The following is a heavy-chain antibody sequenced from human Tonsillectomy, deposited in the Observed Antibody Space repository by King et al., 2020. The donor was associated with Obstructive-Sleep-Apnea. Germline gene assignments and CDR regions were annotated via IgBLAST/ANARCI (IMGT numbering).Heavy chain of an antibody. CDR1: GFTFSGSA. J-gene: IGHJ5*02. D-gene: IGHD3-9*01. CDR3: TRPYYDILTGRRGFDP. CDR2: IRSKANNYAT. V-gene: IGHV3-73*01. Sequence: VQLVESGGGLVQPGGSLKLSCAASGFTFSGSAMHWVRQASGKGLEWVGRIRSKANNYATVYGASVKGRFTISRDGSKNTAYLQMNSLKTEDTAVYYCTRPYYDILTGRRGFDPWGQGTLVTVSS.